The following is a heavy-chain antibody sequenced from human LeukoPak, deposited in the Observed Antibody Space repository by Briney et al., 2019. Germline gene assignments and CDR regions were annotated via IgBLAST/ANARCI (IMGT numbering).Heavy chain of an antibody. Sequence: PSETLSLTCTVSCVSISNYYWSWIRQPAGKRLEWIGRIYASGSTDYNPSLKSRVTMSVDTSKNQFSLRLTSLTAADTAIYYCARDREIYDFWKGNGNWFDPWGQGTLVTVSS. V-gene: IGHV4-4*07. D-gene: IGHD3-3*01. J-gene: IGHJ5*02. CDR3: ARDREIYDFWKGNGNWFDP. CDR1: CVSISNYY. CDR2: IYASGST.